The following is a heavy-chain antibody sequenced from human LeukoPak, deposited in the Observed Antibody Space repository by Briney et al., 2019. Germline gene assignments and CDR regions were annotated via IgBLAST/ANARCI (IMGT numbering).Heavy chain of an antibody. CDR3: ALAVAGDGGEYYFDY. V-gene: IGHV1-69*01. Sequence: SVKVSCKASGYTFTSYGISWVRQAPGQGLEWMGGIIPIFGTANYAQKFQGRVTITADESTSTAYMELSSLRSEDTAVYYCALAVAGDGGEYYFDYWGQGTLVTVSS. CDR1: GYTFTSYG. D-gene: IGHD6-19*01. CDR2: IIPIFGTA. J-gene: IGHJ4*02.